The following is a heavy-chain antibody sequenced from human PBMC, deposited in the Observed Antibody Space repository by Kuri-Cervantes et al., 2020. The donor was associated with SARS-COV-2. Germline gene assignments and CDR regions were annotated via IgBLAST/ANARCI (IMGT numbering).Heavy chain of an antibody. J-gene: IGHJ4*02. CDR1: GFSFRNYA. V-gene: IGHV3-49*03. CDR3: TVVSISTWYYFDY. Sequence: GGSLRLSCAASGFSFRNYAMSWFRQAPGKGLEWVGFIRSNEYGGTTEYAAPVKGRFSISRDDSKSIVYLQLSSLKTEDTAKYHCTVVSISTWYYFDYWGQGTVVTVSS. CDR2: IRSNEYGGTT. D-gene: IGHD2-15*01.